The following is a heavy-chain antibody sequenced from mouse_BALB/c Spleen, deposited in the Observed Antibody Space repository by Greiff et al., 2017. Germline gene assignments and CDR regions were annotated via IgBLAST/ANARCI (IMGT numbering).Heavy chain of an antibody. CDR2: INPSNGRT. J-gene: IGHJ2*01. CDR3: ARRDGYHFDY. D-gene: IGHD2-3*01. Sequence: VQLQQPGAELVKPGASVKLSCKASGYTFTSYWMHWVKQRPGQGLEWIGEINPSNGRTNYNEKFKSKATLTVDKSSSTAYMQLSSLTSEDSAVYYCARRDGYHFDYWGQGTTLTVSS. V-gene: IGHV1S81*02. CDR1: GYTFTSYW.